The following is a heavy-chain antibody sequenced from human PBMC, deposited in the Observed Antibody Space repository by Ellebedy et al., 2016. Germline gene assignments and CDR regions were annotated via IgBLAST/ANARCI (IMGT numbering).Heavy chain of an antibody. CDR3: AKDLERGLEWSQSAFDY. CDR1: GFTFADYA. Sequence: GGSLRLXXAASGFTFADYAMHWVRQPPGKGLEWVSGITWNSDRMAYADSVKGRFTISRDNAKKSLFLQMNSLRPADTALYYCAKDLERGLEWSQSAFDYWGQGTLVTVSS. V-gene: IGHV3-9*01. D-gene: IGHD3-3*01. CDR2: ITWNSDRM. J-gene: IGHJ4*02.